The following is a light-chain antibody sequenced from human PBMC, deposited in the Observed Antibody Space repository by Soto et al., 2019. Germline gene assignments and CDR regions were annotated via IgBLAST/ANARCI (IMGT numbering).Light chain of an antibody. V-gene: IGLV2-11*01. J-gene: IGLJ3*02. CDR3: CSYAGRYTLRM. CDR2: DVS. CDR1: SSDVGGYNY. Sequence: QSALTQPASVSGSPGQSITISCTGTSSDVGGYNYVSWYQHHPGKAPKLIIYDVSKRPSGVPDRFSGSKSGNTASLTISGLQAEDEAEYYCCSYAGRYTLRMFGGGTKVTVL.